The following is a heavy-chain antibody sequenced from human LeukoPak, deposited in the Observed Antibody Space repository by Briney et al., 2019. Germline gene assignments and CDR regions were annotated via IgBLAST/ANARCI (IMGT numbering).Heavy chain of an antibody. D-gene: IGHD3-9*01. CDR3: ARQGYILTGYSIFDY. J-gene: IGHJ4*02. V-gene: IGHV1-18*01. Sequence: GASVKVSCKASGYTFTSYGISWVRQAPGQGLEWMGWISAYNGNTNYAQKLQGRVTMTTDTSTSTAYMELRSLRSDDTAVYYCARQGYILTGYSIFDYWGQGTLVTVSS. CDR2: ISAYNGNT. CDR1: GYTFTSYG.